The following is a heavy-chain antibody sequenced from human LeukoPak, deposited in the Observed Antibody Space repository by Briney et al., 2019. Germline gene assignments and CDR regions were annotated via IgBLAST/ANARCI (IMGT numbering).Heavy chain of an antibody. J-gene: IGHJ4*02. Sequence: ASVKVSCKGSGYTFTGYYMHWVRQAPGQGLEWMGWINPNSGGTNYVQKFQGRVTMTRDTSISTAYMELSRLRSDDTAVYYCAREELAFDYWGQGTLVTVSS. CDR3: AREELAFDY. CDR1: GYTFTGYY. V-gene: IGHV1-2*02. CDR2: INPNSGGT. D-gene: IGHD1-26*01.